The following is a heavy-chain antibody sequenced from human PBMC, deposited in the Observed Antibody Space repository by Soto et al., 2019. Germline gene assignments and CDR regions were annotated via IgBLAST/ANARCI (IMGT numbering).Heavy chain of an antibody. Sequence: QVQLQESGPGLVKPSQTLSLTCTVSGGSISSGGDYWSWIRQHPGKGLEWIGYIYYSGSTYYNPSLKSRVTISVATSKNQFSLKLSSVTAADTAVYYCERVADDYNWGSYRYGCAFDIWGQGTMVTVSS. CDR2: IYYSGST. V-gene: IGHV4-31*03. CDR1: GGSISSGGDY. D-gene: IGHD3-16*02. CDR3: ERVADDYNWGSYRYGCAFDI. J-gene: IGHJ3*02.